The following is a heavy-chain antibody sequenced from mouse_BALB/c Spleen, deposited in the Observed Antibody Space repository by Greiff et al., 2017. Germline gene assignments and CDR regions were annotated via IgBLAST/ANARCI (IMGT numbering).Heavy chain of an antibody. Sequence: EVHLVESGPELVKPGASVKISCKASGYTFTDYNMHWVKQSHGKSLEWIGYIYPYNGGTGYNQKFKSKATLTVDNSSSTAYMELRSLTSEDSAVYYCARDYRYDRDYAMDYWGQGTSVTVSS. CDR2: IYPYNGGT. J-gene: IGHJ4*01. V-gene: IGHV1S29*02. CDR3: ARDYRYDRDYAMDY. D-gene: IGHD2-14*01. CDR1: GYTFTDYN.